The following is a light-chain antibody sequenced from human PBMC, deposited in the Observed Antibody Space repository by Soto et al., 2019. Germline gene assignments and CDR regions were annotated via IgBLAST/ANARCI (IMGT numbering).Light chain of an antibody. CDR1: EIISNW. CDR2: DAS. V-gene: IGKV1-5*01. CDR3: QQYNSYSWT. J-gene: IGKJ1*01. Sequence: DIQMNQSPSTLSASVGDRVTITCRASEIISNWLAWYQQKPGKAPNLLIYDASSLETGVPSRFSGSGSGTEFTLTISSLQPDDFATYYCQQYNSYSWTFGQGTKVDI.